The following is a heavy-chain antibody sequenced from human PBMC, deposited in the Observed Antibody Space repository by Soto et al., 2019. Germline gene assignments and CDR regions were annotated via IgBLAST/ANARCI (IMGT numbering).Heavy chain of an antibody. V-gene: IGHV1-2*02. CDR1: GFTFTGYY. J-gene: IGHJ4*02. CDR3: ARSVAGTRRFDY. CDR2: INPDTGDT. Sequence: ASVKVSCKTSGFTFTGYYIHWVRQAPGQGLEWMGWINPDTGDTKYAQRFQGRVALTSDTSINTAYMDLSRLRPDDTAVFYCARSVAGTRRFDYWGQGTLVTVSS. D-gene: IGHD6-19*01.